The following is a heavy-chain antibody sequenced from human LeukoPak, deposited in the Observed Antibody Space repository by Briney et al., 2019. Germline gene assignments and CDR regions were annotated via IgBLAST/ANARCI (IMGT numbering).Heavy chain of an antibody. V-gene: IGHV1-2*02. Sequence: ASVKVSCRASGYTFNGNFLHWVRQAPGQGLEWMGWINPQSGGTVYAQKFQGRVTMTRDTSLSTAYMELSRLRSDDTAVYYCARDVRRWLQTLGYWGQGTLVTVSS. CDR3: ARDVRRWLQTLGY. D-gene: IGHD5-24*01. J-gene: IGHJ4*02. CDR1: GYTFNGNF. CDR2: INPQSGGT.